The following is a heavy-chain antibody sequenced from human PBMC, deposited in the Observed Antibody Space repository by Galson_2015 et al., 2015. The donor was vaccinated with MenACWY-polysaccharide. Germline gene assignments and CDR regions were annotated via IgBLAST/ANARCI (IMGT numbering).Heavy chain of an antibody. CDR3: ARGGRAVPNRNWFDP. J-gene: IGHJ5*02. V-gene: IGHV4-39*07. CDR2: IFYSGDT. Sequence: SETLSLTCTVSGASISSSGYYWGWIRQPPGKGLEWIGSIFYSGDTYYNPSLKSRVTISVDTSQNQFSLKLSSVTAADTAVYYCARGGRAVPNRNWFDPWGQGTLVTVSS. CDR1: GASISSSGYY. D-gene: IGHD3-16*01.